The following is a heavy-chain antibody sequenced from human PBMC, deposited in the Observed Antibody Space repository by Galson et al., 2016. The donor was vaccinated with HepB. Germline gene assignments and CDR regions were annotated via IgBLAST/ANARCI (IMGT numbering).Heavy chain of an antibody. J-gene: IGHJ4*02. CDR2: IYYSGST. CDR3: ARRGFLERLLLFDY. Sequence: SETLSLTCTVSGGSINRSPSYWAWIRQTPGKGLEWIGTIYYSGSTYYNPSLKSRVTISVDTPKNQFSLKVNSVTAADTAVYYCARRGFLERLLLFDYWGPGALVTVSS. V-gene: IGHV4-39*01. D-gene: IGHD3-3*01. CDR1: GGSINRSPSY.